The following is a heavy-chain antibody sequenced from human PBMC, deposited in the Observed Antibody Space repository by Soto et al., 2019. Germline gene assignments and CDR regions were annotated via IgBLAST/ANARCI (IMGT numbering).Heavy chain of an antibody. CDR3: ARLGMKINPTSHSSECG. CDR2: IIPIFGTA. CDR1: GGTFSSYA. Sequence: VASVKVSCKASGGTFSSYAISWVRQAPGQGLEWMGGIIPIFGTANYAQKFQGRVTITADESTSTAYMELSSLRSEDTAVYYCARLGMKINPTSHSSECGWGQGTLVTVSS. V-gene: IGHV1-69*13. J-gene: IGHJ4*02. D-gene: IGHD6-25*01.